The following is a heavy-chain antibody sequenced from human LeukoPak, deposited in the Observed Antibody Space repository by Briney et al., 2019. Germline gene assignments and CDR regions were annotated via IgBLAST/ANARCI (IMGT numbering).Heavy chain of an antibody. Sequence: SVKVSCKASGGTFSSYAISWVRQAPGQGLEWMGRIIPILGIANYAQKFQGRVTITRDTSASTAYVELSSLRSEDTAVYYCARVAVVPTVNFDYWGQGTLVTVSS. J-gene: IGHJ4*02. CDR2: IIPILGIA. CDR1: GGTFSSYA. D-gene: IGHD2-2*01. V-gene: IGHV1-69*04. CDR3: ARVAVVPTVNFDY.